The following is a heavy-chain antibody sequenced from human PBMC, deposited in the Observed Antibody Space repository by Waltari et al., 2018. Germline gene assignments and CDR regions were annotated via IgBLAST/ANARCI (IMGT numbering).Heavy chain of an antibody. CDR3: AGGGGFLCDI. V-gene: IGHV3-7*01. J-gene: IGHJ3*02. CDR1: GVTFSSLW. D-gene: IGHD3-3*01. Sequence: EVQLVESGGGLVQPGGSLSLSCAVSGVTFSSLWMSWFRQAPGKGLEWVANIKQDGSEIYYVDSVKGRFTISRDNAKNSLYLQMNSLTTEDTAVYYCAGGGGFLCDIWGQGTLVTVSS. CDR2: IKQDGSEI.